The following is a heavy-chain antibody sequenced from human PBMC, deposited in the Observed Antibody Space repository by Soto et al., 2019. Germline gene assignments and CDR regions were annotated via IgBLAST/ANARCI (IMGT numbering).Heavy chain of an antibody. CDR1: GGSISSGGYY. V-gene: IGHV4-31*03. CDR3: ARGFDWAIDY. Sequence: SETLSLTCTVSGGSISSGGYYWSWIRQHPGKGLEWIGYIYYSGSTYYNPPLKSRVTISVDTSKNQFSLKLSSVTAADTAVYYCARGFDWAIDYWGQGTLVTVSS. D-gene: IGHD3-9*01. CDR2: IYYSGST. J-gene: IGHJ4*02.